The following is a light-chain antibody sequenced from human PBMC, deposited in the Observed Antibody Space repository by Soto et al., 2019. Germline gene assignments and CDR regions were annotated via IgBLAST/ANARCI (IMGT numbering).Light chain of an antibody. CDR1: SSDVGGYNY. J-gene: IGLJ1*01. V-gene: IGLV2-8*01. Sequence: QSVLTQPPSASGSPGQSFTISCTGTSSDVGGYNYVSWYQQHPGKAPKLMIYEVSKRPSGVPDRFSGSKSGNTASLTVSGLQAEDEADYYCSSYAGSNNFGVFGTGTKVTVL. CDR3: SSYAGSNNFGV. CDR2: EVS.